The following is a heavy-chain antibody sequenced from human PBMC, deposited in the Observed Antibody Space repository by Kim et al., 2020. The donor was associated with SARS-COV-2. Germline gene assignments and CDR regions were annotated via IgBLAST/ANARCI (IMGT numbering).Heavy chain of an antibody. Sequence: GGSLRLSCAASGFTFSSYAMSWVRQAPGKGLEWVSAISGSGGSTYYADSVKGRFTISRDNSKNTLYLQMTSLRAEDTAVYYCAKDYYGSGSIEGPIDYWGQGTLVTVSS. D-gene: IGHD3-10*01. CDR3: AKDYYGSGSIEGPIDY. J-gene: IGHJ4*02. CDR1: GFTFSSYA. V-gene: IGHV3-23*01. CDR2: ISGSGGST.